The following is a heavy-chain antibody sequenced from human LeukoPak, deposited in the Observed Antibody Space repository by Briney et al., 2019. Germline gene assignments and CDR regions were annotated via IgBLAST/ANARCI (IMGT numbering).Heavy chain of an antibody. CDR3: ARDLYYYDSSGYKAHNWFDP. V-gene: IGHV4-4*02. CDR2: IYHSGST. CDR1: DGSIRSSSW. J-gene: IGHJ5*02. D-gene: IGHD3-22*01. Sequence: RSSDTLSLTYAASDGSIRSSSWWSWVRQPPGKGLERIGEIYHSGSTNYNPSLKSRVTISVDKSKNQFSLKLSSVTAADTAVYYCARDLYYYDSSGYKAHNWFDPWGQGTLVTVSS.